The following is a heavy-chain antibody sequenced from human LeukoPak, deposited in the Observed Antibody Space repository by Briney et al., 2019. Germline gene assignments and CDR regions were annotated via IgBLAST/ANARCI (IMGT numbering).Heavy chain of an antibody. D-gene: IGHD3-10*01. CDR1: GYTLTSYG. V-gene: IGHV1-18*01. CDR3: ARDGALLRFGDNPDEYYYYGMDV. Sequence: ASVKVSCKASGYTLTSYGISWVRQAPGQGLEWMGWISAYNGNTNYAQKLQGRVTMTTDTSTSTAYMELRSLRSDDTAVYYCARDGALLRFGDNPDEYYYYGMDVWGQGTTVTVSS. J-gene: IGHJ6*02. CDR2: ISAYNGNT.